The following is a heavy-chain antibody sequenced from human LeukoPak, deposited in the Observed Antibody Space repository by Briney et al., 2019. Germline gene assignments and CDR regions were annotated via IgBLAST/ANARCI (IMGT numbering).Heavy chain of an antibody. CDR2: SGST. D-gene: IGHD1-26*01. CDR3: ARERVDSGSYYLDY. Sequence: SETLSLTCTVSGGSISSGSYYWSWIRQPAGKGLECTSGSTNYNPSLKSRVTISVDTSKNQFSLKLSSVTAADTAVYYCARERVDSGSYYLDYWGQGTLVTASS. J-gene: IGHJ4*02. V-gene: IGHV4-61*02. CDR1: GGSISSGSYY.